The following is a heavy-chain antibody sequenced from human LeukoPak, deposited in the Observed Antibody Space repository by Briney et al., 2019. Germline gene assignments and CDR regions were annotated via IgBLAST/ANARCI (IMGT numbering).Heavy chain of an antibody. V-gene: IGHV1-8*01. CDR3: ARAYRIQRKIVVLGY. CDR1: GYTFTSYD. D-gene: IGHD3-22*01. Sequence: ASVKVSCKASGYTFTSYDINWVRQATGQGLEWMGWMHPNSGNTGYAQKFQGRVTMTRNTSISTAYMELSSLRSEDTAVYYCARAYRIQRKIVVLGYWGQGTLVTVSS. CDR2: MHPNSGNT. J-gene: IGHJ4*02.